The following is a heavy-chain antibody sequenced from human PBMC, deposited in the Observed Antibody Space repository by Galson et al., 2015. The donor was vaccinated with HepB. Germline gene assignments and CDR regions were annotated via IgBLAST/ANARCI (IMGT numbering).Heavy chain of an antibody. Sequence: SLRLSCAASGFTVSNSFMTWVRQAPGKGLEWVSIIYSGDNTYYADSAKGRFTISRDNSNNTLFLQVNSLRTEDTAVYYCARRGGGGRAFDIWGQGTMVTVSS. CDR3: ARRGGGGRAFDI. CDR1: GFTVSNSF. V-gene: IGHV3-66*02. D-gene: IGHD3-16*01. CDR2: IYSGDNT. J-gene: IGHJ3*02.